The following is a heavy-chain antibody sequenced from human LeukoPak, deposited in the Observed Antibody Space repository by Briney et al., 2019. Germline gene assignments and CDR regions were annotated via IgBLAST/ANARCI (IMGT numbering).Heavy chain of an antibody. V-gene: IGHV3-30*04. Sequence: GGSLRLSCAASGFTFSSYAMHWVRQAPGKGLEGVAVISYDGSNKYYADSVKGRFTISRDNSKNTLYLQMNSLRAEDTAVYYCARSRSSGSTYYFDYWGQGTLVTVSS. D-gene: IGHD6-19*01. CDR2: ISYDGSNK. CDR3: ARSRSSGSTYYFDY. J-gene: IGHJ4*02. CDR1: GFTFSSYA.